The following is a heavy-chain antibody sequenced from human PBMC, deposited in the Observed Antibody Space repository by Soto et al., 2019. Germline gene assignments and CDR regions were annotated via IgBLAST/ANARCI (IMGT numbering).Heavy chain of an antibody. CDR2: IYYSGST. V-gene: IGHV4-59*01. D-gene: IGHD6-19*01. CDR1: GGSISSYY. Sequence: PSETLSLTCTVSGGSISSYYWSWIRQPPGKGLEWIGYIYYSGSTNYNPSLKGRVTISVDTSKNQFSLKLSSVTAADTAVYYCVRAGYSSGWWDYWGQGTLVTVSS. J-gene: IGHJ4*02. CDR3: VRAGYSSGWWDY.